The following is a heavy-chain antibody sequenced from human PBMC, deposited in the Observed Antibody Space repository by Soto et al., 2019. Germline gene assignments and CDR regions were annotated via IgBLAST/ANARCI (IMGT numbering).Heavy chain of an antibody. CDR1: GGSISSGDYY. Sequence: QVQLQESGPGLVKPSQTLSLTCTVSGGSISSGDYYWSWIRQPPGKGLEWIGSIYYSGSTYYNPSLKSRVTLSVDTSKNQFSLKLNSVTAADPAVYYCASRHSSPYFDYWGQGTLVTVSS. V-gene: IGHV4-30-4*01. CDR3: ASRHSSPYFDY. J-gene: IGHJ4*02. D-gene: IGHD6-13*01. CDR2: IYYSGST.